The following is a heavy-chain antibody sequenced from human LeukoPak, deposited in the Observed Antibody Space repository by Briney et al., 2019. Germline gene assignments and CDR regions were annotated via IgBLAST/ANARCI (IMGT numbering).Heavy chain of an antibody. V-gene: IGHV1-24*01. D-gene: IGHD5-18*01. CDR3: ATDRGYSYQNYFDY. J-gene: IGHJ4*02. CDR2: FDPEDGET. CDR1: GYTLTELS. Sequence: GASVKVSCKVSGYTLTELSMHWVRQAPGKGLEWMGGFDPEDGETIYAQKFQGRVTMTEDTSTDTAYMELSSLRPEDTAVYYCATDRGYSYQNYFDYWGQGTLVTVSS.